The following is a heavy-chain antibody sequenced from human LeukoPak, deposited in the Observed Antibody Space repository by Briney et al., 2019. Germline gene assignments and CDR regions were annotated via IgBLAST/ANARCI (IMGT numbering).Heavy chain of an antibody. J-gene: IGHJ4*02. CDR2: ISSSSSYI. V-gene: IGHV3-21*01. CDR1: GFSFSSYS. D-gene: IGHD7-27*01. Sequence: GGSLRLSCAASGFSFSSYSMNWVRQAPGKGLEWVSSISSSSSYIYYADSVKGRFTISRDNAKNSLYLQMNSLRAEDTAVYYCARGVTGKIDYWGQGTLVTVSS. CDR3: ARGVTGKIDY.